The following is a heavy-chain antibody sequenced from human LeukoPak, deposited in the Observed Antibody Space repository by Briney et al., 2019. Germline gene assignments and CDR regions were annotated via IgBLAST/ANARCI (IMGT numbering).Heavy chain of an antibody. D-gene: IGHD3-10*01. J-gene: IGHJ4*02. CDR2: INPNSGGT. V-gene: IGHV1-2*02. CDR1: GYTFTGYH. Sequence: GASVKVSCKASGYTFTGYHIYWVRQAPGQGLQWMGWINPNSGGTKNAQKFQDRVTMTRDTSISTAYMELSGLTSDDTAVYYCARGPADPYYAGPYGSGGYSDYWGQGTLVTVSS. CDR3: ARGPADPYYAGPYGSGGYSDY.